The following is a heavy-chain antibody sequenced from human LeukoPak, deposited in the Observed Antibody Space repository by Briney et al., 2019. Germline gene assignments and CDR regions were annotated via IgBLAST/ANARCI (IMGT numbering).Heavy chain of an antibody. V-gene: IGHV3-48*04. J-gene: IGHJ4*02. CDR1: GFTFSSYS. Sequence: GGSLRLSCAASGFTFSSYSMNWVRQAPGRGLEWVSYIGSSSTTIYYADSVKGRFTISRDNAKNSLYLQLNSLRAEDTAVYYCGRTTSVRFDYWGQGTLVTVSS. CDR3: GRTTSVRFDY. CDR2: IGSSSTTI. D-gene: IGHD1-14*01.